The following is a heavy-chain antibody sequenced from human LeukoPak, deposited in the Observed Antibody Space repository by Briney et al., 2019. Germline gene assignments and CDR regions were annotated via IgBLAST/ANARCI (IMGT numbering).Heavy chain of an antibody. D-gene: IGHD3-16*01. CDR1: GFTFSSYA. V-gene: IGHV3-23*01. CDR3: AKLPRGGGLYFDY. Sequence: GGSLRLSCAASGFTFSSYAMSWVRQAPGKGLEWVSAISGSGGSTYYADSVKGRLTISRDNSKNTLYLQMNSLRAEDTAVYYCAKLPRGGGLYFDYWGQGTLVTVSS. CDR2: ISGSGGST. J-gene: IGHJ4*02.